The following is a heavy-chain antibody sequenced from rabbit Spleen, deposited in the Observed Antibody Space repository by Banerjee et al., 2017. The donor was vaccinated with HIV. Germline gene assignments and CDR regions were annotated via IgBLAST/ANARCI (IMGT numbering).Heavy chain of an antibody. D-gene: IGHD7-1*01. CDR1: GISFSGNV. V-gene: IGHV1S47*01. J-gene: IGHJ3*01. Sequence: QQQLEESGGDLVKPGGTLTLTCKASGISFSGNVMCWFRQAPGKGLEWVAFIYPDYDSTDYASWVNGRFTISLDNAQNTVFLQMTSLAAADTATYFCAISHTTDVEFGLWGQGTLVTVS. CDR2: IYPDYDST. CDR3: AISHTTDVEFGL.